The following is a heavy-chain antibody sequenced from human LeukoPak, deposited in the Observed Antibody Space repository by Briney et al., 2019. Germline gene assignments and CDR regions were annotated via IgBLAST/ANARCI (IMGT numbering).Heavy chain of an antibody. CDR2: IYYSGST. D-gene: IGHD3-3*01. V-gene: IGHV4-39*01. CDR3: ARRPYYDFWSGYYTGGYYYYYMDV. Sequence: SETLSLTCTVSGGSLSSSSYYWGWIRQPPGKGLEWIGSIYYSGSTYYNPSLKSRVTISVDTSKNQFSLKLSSVTAADTAVYYCARRPYYDFWSGYYTGGYYYYYMDVWGKGTTVTVSS. CDR1: GGSLSSSSYY. J-gene: IGHJ6*03.